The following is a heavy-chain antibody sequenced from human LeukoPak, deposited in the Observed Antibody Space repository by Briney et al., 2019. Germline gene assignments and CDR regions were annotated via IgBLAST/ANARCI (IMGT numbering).Heavy chain of an antibody. CDR2: IIPIFGTA. CDR1: GGTFSSYA. D-gene: IGHD1-26*01. CDR3: ARGIVGATTTMDY. Sequence: GASVKVSCKASGGTFSSYAISWVRQAPGQGLEWMGGIIPIFGTANYAQKFQGRVTITADESTSTAYMELSSLRSEDTAVYYCARGIVGATTTMDYWGQGTLVTVSS. V-gene: IGHV1-69*13. J-gene: IGHJ4*02.